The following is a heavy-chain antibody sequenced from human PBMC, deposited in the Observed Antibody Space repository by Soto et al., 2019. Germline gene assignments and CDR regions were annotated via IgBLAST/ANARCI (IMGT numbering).Heavy chain of an antibody. J-gene: IGHJ4*02. D-gene: IGHD1-26*01. CDR2: VYYSGTT. Sequence: QVQLQEWGPGLVKPSQTLSLTCTVSGGSIRNGDYYWGWIRQPPGKGLEWIGYVYYSGTTYSHPSLKSRVTISVDTSENEFSLRLSSVTAADTAVYYCVTVNLVGAAYYLDYWGPGTLVTVSS. CDR1: GGSIRNGDYY. CDR3: VTVNLVGAAYYLDY. V-gene: IGHV4-30-4*01.